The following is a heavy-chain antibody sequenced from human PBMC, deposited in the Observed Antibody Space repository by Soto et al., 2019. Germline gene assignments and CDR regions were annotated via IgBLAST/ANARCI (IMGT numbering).Heavy chain of an antibody. CDR1: GFSLTTAGVG. Sequence: QINLKESGPTLVKPTQTLTLTCSFSGFSLTTAGVGVGWVRQSPGEALEWLALIYWDDDERYSPCLKTRLTITKDPSKNQVVLIMTNMAPEDTATYYCAHSRNLITEDAQVGDFDYWGQGTLVTVSS. CDR2: IYWDDDE. D-gene: IGHD3-10*01. V-gene: IGHV2-5*02. J-gene: IGHJ4*02. CDR3: AHSRNLITEDAQVGDFDY.